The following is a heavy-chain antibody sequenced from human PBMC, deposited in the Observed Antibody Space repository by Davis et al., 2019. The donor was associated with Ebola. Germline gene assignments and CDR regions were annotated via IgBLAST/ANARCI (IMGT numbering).Heavy chain of an antibody. D-gene: IGHD1-26*01. CDR2: IGTAGDT. V-gene: IGHV3-13*01. J-gene: IGHJ6*04. CDR1: GFTFSKYD. CDR3: AREYHAVGTTSYYYYYGMDV. Sequence: GESLKISCAASGFTFSKYDMHWVRQATGKGLEWVSTIGTAGDTHYSSSVKGRFTISRENAKNSLYLQMNSLRAGDTAVYYCAREYHAVGTTSYYYYYGMDVWGKGTTVTVSS.